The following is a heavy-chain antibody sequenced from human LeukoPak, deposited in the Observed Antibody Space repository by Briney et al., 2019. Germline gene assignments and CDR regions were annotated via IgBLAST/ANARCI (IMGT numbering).Heavy chain of an antibody. Sequence: SGTLSLTCTVSGGSLCSYYWNWIRQPPGEGLEWSWGIYYSGSTNYDPSLKSRVTISVDTSKNQFSLTLSSVTAADTAVYYCARAGRTDGYKSYFDYWGQGTLVTVSS. V-gene: IGHV4-59*01. D-gene: IGHD5-24*01. CDR2: IYYSGST. CDR3: ARAGRTDGYKSYFDY. J-gene: IGHJ4*02. CDR1: GGSLCSYY.